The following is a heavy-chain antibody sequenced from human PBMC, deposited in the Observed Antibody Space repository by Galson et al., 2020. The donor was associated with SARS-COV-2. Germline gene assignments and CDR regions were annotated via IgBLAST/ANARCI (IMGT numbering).Heavy chain of an antibody. CDR3: AKATPDNYDSAYGMDV. D-gene: IGHD3-22*01. CDR2: ISWDGGST. Sequence: GGSLRLSCAASGFTFDDYAMHWVRQAPGKGLEWVSLISWDGGSTYYADSVKGRFTISRDNSKNSLYLQMNSLRAEDTALYYCAKATPDNYDSAYGMDVWGQGTTVTVSS. CDR1: GFTFDDYA. V-gene: IGHV3-43D*03. J-gene: IGHJ6*02.